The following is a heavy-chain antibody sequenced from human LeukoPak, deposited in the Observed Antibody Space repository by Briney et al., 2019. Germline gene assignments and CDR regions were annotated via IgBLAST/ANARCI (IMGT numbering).Heavy chain of an antibody. J-gene: IGHJ3*02. CDR2: ISSSSSYI. Sequence: GGSLRLSCAASGFTFSSYSMNWVRQAPGKGLEWVSSISSSSSYIYYADSVKGRFTISRDNAKNSLYLQMNSLRVEDTAVYYCARAQGYYDSSGSLDAFDIWGQGTMVTVSS. V-gene: IGHV3-21*01. CDR3: ARAQGYYDSSGSLDAFDI. D-gene: IGHD3-22*01. CDR1: GFTFSSYS.